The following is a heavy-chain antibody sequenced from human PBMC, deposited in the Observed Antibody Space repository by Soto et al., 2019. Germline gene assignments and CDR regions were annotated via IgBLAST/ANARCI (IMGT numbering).Heavy chain of an antibody. J-gene: IGHJ6*02. D-gene: IGHD6-19*01. CDR2: TYYRSKWYN. Sequence: PSQTLSLTCAISGDSVSSNSAAWNWIRQSPSRGLEWLGRTYYRSKWYNDYAVSVKSRITINPDTSKNQFSLQLNSVTPEDTAVYYCGRGLAVAGTGYYNMDVWGQGTTVTVSS. CDR1: GDSVSSNSAA. CDR3: GRGLAVAGTGYYNMDV. V-gene: IGHV6-1*01.